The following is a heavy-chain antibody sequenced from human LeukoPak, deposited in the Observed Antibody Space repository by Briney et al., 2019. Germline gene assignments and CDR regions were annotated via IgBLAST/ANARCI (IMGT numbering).Heavy chain of an antibody. V-gene: IGHV4-59*08. D-gene: IGHD7-27*01. Sequence: KPSETLSLTCTVSGGSISSYYWSWIRQPPGKGLEWIGYIYYSGSTNYNPSLKSRVTISVDTSKNQFSLELSSVTAADTAVYYCARLGNWGFDYWGQGTLVTVSS. CDR3: ARLGNWGFDY. CDR1: GGSISSYY. J-gene: IGHJ4*02. CDR2: IYYSGST.